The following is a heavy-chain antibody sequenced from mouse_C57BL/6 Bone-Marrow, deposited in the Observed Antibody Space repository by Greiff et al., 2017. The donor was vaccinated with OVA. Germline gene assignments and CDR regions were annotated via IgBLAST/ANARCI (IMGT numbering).Heavy chain of an antibody. J-gene: IGHJ3*01. CDR1: GYTFTSYG. CDR3: ARDTNYYGSPY. D-gene: IGHD1-1*01. CDR2: IYPRSGNT. V-gene: IGHV1-81*01. Sequence: VQLVESGAELARPGASVKLSCKASGYTFTSYGISWVKQRTGQGLEWIGEIYPRSGNTYYNEKFKGKATLTADKSSSTAYMELRSLTSEDSAVYFCARDTNYYGSPYWGQGTLVTVSA.